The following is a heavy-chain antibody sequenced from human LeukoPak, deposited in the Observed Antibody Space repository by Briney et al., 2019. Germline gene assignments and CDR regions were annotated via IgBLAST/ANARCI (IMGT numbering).Heavy chain of an antibody. D-gene: IGHD2-2*01. CDR1: GGSFSGYY. CDR3: ARYSRPAATLDY. V-gene: IGHV4-34*01. CDR2: INHSGST. J-gene: IGHJ4*02. Sequence: SETLSLTCAVYGGSFSGYYWSWIRQPPGKGLEWIGEINHSGSTNYNPSLKSRVTISVDTSKNQFSLKLSSVTAADTAVYYCARYSRPAATLDYWGQGTLVTASS.